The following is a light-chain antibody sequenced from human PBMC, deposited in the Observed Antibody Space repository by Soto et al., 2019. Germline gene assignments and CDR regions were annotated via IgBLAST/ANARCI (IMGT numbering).Light chain of an antibody. CDR3: QQYGGSPLT. CDR1: QSLSGNY. CDR2: RAS. V-gene: IGKV3-20*01. Sequence: NVLTQSPGTLSLSPGQRATLSCRASQSLSGNYLAWYQQKPGQAPRVLIYRASIRATGISDRFSGSGSGTEFTLTISRLEPADFAVYFCQQYGGSPLTFGGGTKLDIK. J-gene: IGKJ4*01.